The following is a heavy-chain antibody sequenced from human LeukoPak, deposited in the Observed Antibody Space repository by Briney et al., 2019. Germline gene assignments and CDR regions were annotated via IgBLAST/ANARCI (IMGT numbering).Heavy chain of an antibody. Sequence: PGRSLRLSCAASGFTFDDYAMHWVRQAPGKGLEWVSGISWNSGSIGYADSVKGRFTLSRDNAKNSLYLQMNSLRAEDMALYYCAKDLHTTITPGGLFDYWGQGTLVTVSS. V-gene: IGHV3-9*03. CDR2: ISWNSGSI. D-gene: IGHD4-11*01. CDR3: AKDLHTTITPGGLFDY. CDR1: GFTFDDYA. J-gene: IGHJ4*02.